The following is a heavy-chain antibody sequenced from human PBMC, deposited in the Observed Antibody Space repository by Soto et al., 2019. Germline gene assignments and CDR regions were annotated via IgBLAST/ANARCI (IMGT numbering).Heavy chain of an antibody. Sequence: PGGSLRLSCAASGFTFSDYYMSWIRQAPGKGLEWVSYISSSGSTIYYADSVKGRFTISRDNAKNSLYLQMNSLRAEDTAVYYCARAEHRDAGGYYYYGMDVWGQGTTVTVSS. CDR3: ARAEHRDAGGYYYYGMDV. CDR2: ISSSGSTI. D-gene: IGHD2-21*01. V-gene: IGHV3-11*01. J-gene: IGHJ6*02. CDR1: GFTFSDYY.